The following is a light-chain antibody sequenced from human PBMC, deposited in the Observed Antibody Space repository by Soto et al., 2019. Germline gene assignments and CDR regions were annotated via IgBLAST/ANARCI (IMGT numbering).Light chain of an antibody. J-gene: IGKJ3*01. CDR2: DAS. Sequence: EIVLTQSPATLSLSPGERATLSCRASQSVSSYLAWYQQKPGQAPRLLIYDASNRATGIPARFSGSGSGTDFTLTISSLEPEDFAVYYCLQRSHLPPPFGPATKVHIK. CDR1: QSVSSY. CDR3: LQRSHLPPP. V-gene: IGKV3-11*01.